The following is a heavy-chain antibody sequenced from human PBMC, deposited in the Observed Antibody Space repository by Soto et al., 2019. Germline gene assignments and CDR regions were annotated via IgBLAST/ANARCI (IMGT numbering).Heavy chain of an antibody. Sequence: QVQLVQSGAEVKKPGASVKVSCTVSGSALSDLSIHWVRQAPGKGLEWMGGLDSEEGETIYAEKLQGRVTMTEDTSADTAYMELTSLTTEDTAVYFCASEKGFGELYVYWGQGTLITVSS. J-gene: IGHJ4*02. D-gene: IGHD3-10*01. CDR1: GSALSDLS. CDR3: ASEKGFGELYVY. CDR2: LDSEEGET. V-gene: IGHV1-24*01.